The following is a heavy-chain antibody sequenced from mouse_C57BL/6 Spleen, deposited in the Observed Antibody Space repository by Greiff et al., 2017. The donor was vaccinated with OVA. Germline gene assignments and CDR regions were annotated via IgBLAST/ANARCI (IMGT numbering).Heavy chain of an antibody. D-gene: IGHD2-3*01. CDR2: IDPSDSYT. V-gene: IGHV1-59*01. CDR1: GYTFTSYW. J-gene: IGHJ4*01. Sequence: VQLQQPGAELVRPGTSVKLSCKASGYTFTSYWMHWVKQRPGQGLEWIGVIDPSDSYTNSNQKFKGKATLTVYTSSSTAYIQLSSLTSTATDVCYCASGGDGCPYAMDYWGQGTSGTVSS. CDR3: ASGGDGCPYAMDY.